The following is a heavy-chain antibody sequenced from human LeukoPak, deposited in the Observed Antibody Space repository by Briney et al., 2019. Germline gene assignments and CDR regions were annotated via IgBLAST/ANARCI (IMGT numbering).Heavy chain of an antibody. CDR3: ARDYYFYIDV. CDR2: IKEDGSEK. V-gene: IGHV3-7*01. CDR1: GFTFSNAW. Sequence: PGGSLRLSCAASGFTFSNAWMSWVRQAPGKGLEWVANIKEDGSEKRYADSVKGRFTISRDTAKNSLYLQMNSLGAEDTAVYYCARDYYFYIDVWGRGTTVTVSS. J-gene: IGHJ6*03.